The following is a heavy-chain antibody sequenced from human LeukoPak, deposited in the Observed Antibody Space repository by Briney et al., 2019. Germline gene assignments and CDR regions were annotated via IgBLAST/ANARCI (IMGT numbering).Heavy chain of an antibody. CDR3: ATTQVFRRWELQGFFDY. Sequence: ASAKVSCKASGYPFTDYYMHWVRQAPGQGLEWMGRINPNSGGTNYALKFQGKVTMTRDTSISTAYMELRRLRSEDTAVYYCATTQVFRRWELQGFFDYWGQGTLVTVSS. J-gene: IGHJ4*02. CDR2: INPNSGGT. D-gene: IGHD1-26*01. V-gene: IGHV1-2*06. CDR1: GYPFTDYY.